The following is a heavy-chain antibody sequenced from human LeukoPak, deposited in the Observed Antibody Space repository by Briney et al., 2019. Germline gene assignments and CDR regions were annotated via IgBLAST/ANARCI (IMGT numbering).Heavy chain of an antibody. D-gene: IGHD3-16*01. Sequence: SETLSLTCTVSGGSISSYYWSWVRQPPGKGLEWVGYVYYSGSTNYNPSLKSRVTISVDTSKNQFSLKLTSVTAADTAVYYCARETSQKGAHYMDVWGKGTTVTISS. CDR2: VYYSGST. CDR1: GGSISSYY. J-gene: IGHJ6*03. CDR3: ARETSQKGAHYMDV. V-gene: IGHV4-59*01.